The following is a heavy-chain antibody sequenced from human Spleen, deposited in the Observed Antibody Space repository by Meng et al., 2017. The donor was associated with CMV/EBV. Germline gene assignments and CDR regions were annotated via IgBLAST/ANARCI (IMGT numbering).Heavy chain of an antibody. CDR2: ISISGFTI. Sequence: GGSLRLSCAASGFTFSSYGMNWVRQTPGKGLEWIAFISISGFTIYYAESMKDRFTISRDNTKNSLYLQMNSLRAEDTAVYYCAREGRTIFDVPYWGQGTLVTVSS. J-gene: IGHJ4*02. CDR1: GFTFSSYG. CDR3: AREGRTIFDVPY. V-gene: IGHV3-48*04. D-gene: IGHD3-3*01.